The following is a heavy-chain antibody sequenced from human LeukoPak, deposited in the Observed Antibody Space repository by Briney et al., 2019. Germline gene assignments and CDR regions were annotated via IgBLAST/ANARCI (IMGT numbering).Heavy chain of an antibody. D-gene: IGHD5-18*01. CDR2: ISWNSGSI. CDR3: AKGSMDTTRENWFDP. J-gene: IGHJ5*02. Sequence: GGSLRLSCAASGFTFDDYAMHWVRQAPGKGREWVSGISWNSGSIAYADSVKGRFTISRDNAKNFMYLQMNSLRAEDTALYYCAKGSMDTTRENWFDPWGQGTLVTVSS. V-gene: IGHV3-9*01. CDR1: GFTFDDYA.